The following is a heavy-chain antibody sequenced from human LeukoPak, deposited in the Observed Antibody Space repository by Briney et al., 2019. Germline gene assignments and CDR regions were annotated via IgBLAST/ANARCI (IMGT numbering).Heavy chain of an antibody. J-gene: IGHJ4*02. CDR2: IHPDGETT. V-gene: IGHV1-46*01. CDR3: AREAIAAGKNFDY. Sequence: ASVKVSCKTSGYAITSHFMRWVRQAPGQGLEWVGTIHPDGETTTYGQKFQGRVTMTCDTSTSTVYMDLSSLRSEDTAVYYCAREAIAAGKNFDYWGQGTQVTVSS. D-gene: IGHD6-25*01. CDR1: GYAITSHF.